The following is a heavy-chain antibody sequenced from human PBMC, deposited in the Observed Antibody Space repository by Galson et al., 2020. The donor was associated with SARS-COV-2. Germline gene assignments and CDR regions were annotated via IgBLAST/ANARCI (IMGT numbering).Heavy chain of an antibody. V-gene: IGHV3-21*01. D-gene: IGHD2-21*02. CDR1: GFTFSSYS. J-gene: IGHJ4*02. CDR2: ISSSSSYI. Sequence: GGSLRLSCAASGFTFSSYSMNWVRQAPGKGLEWVSSISSSSSYIYYADSVKGRFTISRDNAKNSLYLQMNSLRAEDTAVYYCAREDHYCGGDCSPDYWGQGTLVTVSS. CDR3: AREDHYCGGDCSPDY.